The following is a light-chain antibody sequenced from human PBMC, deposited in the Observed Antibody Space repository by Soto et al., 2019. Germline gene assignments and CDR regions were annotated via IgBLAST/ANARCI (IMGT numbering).Light chain of an antibody. CDR3: QQYNNRPFS. V-gene: IGKV3-15*01. CDR2: DTS. CDR1: QSVRSN. Sequence: EIGVTKSPATLSVSPGERGTLSFRATQSVRSNVAWYYHKPGQAPRLLIYDTSTRATGIPDRFSGTGSETDFTLTISGLQSEDSAIYFCQQYNNRPFSFGQGTKVDI. J-gene: IGKJ1*01.